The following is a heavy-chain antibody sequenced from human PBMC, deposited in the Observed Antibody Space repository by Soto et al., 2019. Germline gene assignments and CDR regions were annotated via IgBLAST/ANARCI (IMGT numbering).Heavy chain of an antibody. CDR1: GGSISSGDYY. D-gene: IGHD2-2*01. Sequence: ASETLSLTCSVSGGSISSGDYYWSWIRQSPGKGLEWIGYMFYTGTTYYNPSLKSRVATSVDTSKNQFSLKLRSVTAADTAVYHCARVVRFCSSPSCRGRNWFDPWGQGTLVTVSS. J-gene: IGHJ5*02. V-gene: IGHV4-30-4*01. CDR3: ARVVRFCSSPSCRGRNWFDP. CDR2: MFYTGTT.